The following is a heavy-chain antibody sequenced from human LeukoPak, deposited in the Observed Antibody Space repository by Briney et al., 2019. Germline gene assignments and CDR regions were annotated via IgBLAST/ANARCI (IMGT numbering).Heavy chain of an antibody. CDR1: GYTFTSYG. J-gene: IGHJ6*03. Sequence: GASVKVSCKASGYTFTSYGISWVRQAPGQGLEWMGWISASQKFQGRVTMTRDTSTSTVYMELSSLRSEDTAVYYCARDGNPDIVVVPAATYCMDVWGKGTTVTVSS. D-gene: IGHD2-2*01. CDR2: ISAS. V-gene: IGHV1-18*01. CDR3: ARDGNPDIVVVPAATYCMDV.